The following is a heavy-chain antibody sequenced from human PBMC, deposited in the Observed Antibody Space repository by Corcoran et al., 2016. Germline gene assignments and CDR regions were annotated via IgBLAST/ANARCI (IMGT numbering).Heavy chain of an antibody. D-gene: IGHD1-1*01. J-gene: IGHJ4*02. Sequence: EVQLVESGGGLVQPGGSLRLSCVGSGFSFSTDPMNWVRQAPGKGLEWVSNIRGSGDIRSYADSVKGRFTVSRDNAKNSLFLQMNSLTADDTAVYYCARDVNWAFEHWGQGTLVTVSS. CDR2: IRGSGDIR. V-gene: IGHV3-48*04. CDR1: GFSFSTDP. CDR3: ARDVNWAFEH.